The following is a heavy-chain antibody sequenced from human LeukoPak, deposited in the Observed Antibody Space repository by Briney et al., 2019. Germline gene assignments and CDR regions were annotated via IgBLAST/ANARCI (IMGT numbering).Heavy chain of an antibody. Sequence: GGSLRLSCAASGFTFSNYGMHWVRQAPDKGLEGVAAIGYDERNENYAESVKGRFTISRDNSKNTLYLQMNSLRGEDTAVYYCAKDGPISSAWYEGYFDHWGHGTLVTVSS. V-gene: IGHV3-30*18. CDR2: IGYDERNE. D-gene: IGHD6-19*01. CDR1: GFTFSNYG. J-gene: IGHJ4*01. CDR3: AKDGPISSAWYEGYFDH.